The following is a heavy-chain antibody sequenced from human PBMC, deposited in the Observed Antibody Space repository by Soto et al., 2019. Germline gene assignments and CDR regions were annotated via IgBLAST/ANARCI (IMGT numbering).Heavy chain of an antibody. CDR3: ASRTVPLLSLAARPGGFDY. CDR1: GGSFSGYY. V-gene: IGHV4-34*02. CDR2: INHSGST. J-gene: IGHJ4*02. Sequence: QVHLQQWGAGLLKPSETLSLTCAVYGGSFSGYYWSWIRQPPGKGLEWIAEINHSGSTDYNPSLKSRVIISVDTSMNQFPWKLNSLTSAYTAVYYCASRTVPLLSLAARPGGFDYWGQGTLVTVSS. D-gene: IGHD6-6*01.